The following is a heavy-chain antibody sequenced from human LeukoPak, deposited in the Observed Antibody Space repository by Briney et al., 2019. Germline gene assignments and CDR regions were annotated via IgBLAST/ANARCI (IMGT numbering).Heavy chain of an antibody. J-gene: IGHJ3*02. CDR1: GGSISSYY. D-gene: IGHD3-22*01. CDR3: ARARNYYDSSDYYYEGDAFDI. Sequence: PSETLSLTCAVSGGSISSYYWSWIRQPPGKGLEYIGYIYYSGYTNYNPSLKSRVTISVDTSKSQFSLKLSSVTAADTAVYFCARARNYYDSSDYYYEGDAFDIWGQGTMVTVSS. CDR2: IYYSGYT. V-gene: IGHV4-59*01.